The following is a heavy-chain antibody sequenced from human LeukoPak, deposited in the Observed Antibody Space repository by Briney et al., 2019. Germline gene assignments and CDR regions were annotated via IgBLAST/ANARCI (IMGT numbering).Heavy chain of an antibody. J-gene: IGHJ4*02. Sequence: SETLSLTCTVSGGSISSYYWSWIRQPPGKGLEWIGYIYYSGSTNYNPSLKSRVTISVDTSKNQFSLKLSSVTAADTAVYHCAREHGSGWGQGTLVTVSS. CDR2: IYYSGST. D-gene: IGHD6-19*01. V-gene: IGHV4-59*01. CDR3: AREHGSG. CDR1: GGSISSYY.